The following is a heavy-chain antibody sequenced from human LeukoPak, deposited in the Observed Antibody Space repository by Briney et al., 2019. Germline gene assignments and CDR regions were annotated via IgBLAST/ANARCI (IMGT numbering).Heavy chain of an antibody. CDR3: ARLGAPTHYYYYYMDV. J-gene: IGHJ6*03. CDR1: GGSFSGYY. Sequence: PSETLSLTCAVYGGSFSGYYWSWIRQPPGKGLEWIGEINHSGSTNYNPSLKSRVTISVDTSKNQFSLKLSSVTAADTAVYYCARLGAPTHYYYYYMDVWGKGTTVTISS. D-gene: IGHD3-16*01. V-gene: IGHV4-34*01. CDR2: INHSGST.